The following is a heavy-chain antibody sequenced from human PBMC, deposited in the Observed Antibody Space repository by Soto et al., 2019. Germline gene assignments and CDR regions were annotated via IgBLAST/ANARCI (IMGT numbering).Heavy chain of an antibody. D-gene: IGHD6-13*01. J-gene: IGHJ6*02. Sequence: ETLSLTCTVSGGSISSCYWSWIRQPAGEGLEWIGYIFYSGSTNYNPSLKSRVTISVDTSKNQFSLKLSSVTAADTAVYYCARGAAAARAGRLNPYYYYYYGMDVWGQGTTVTVSS. V-gene: IGHV4-59*01. CDR2: IFYSGST. CDR1: GGSISSCY. CDR3: ARGAAAARAGRLNPYYYYYYGMDV.